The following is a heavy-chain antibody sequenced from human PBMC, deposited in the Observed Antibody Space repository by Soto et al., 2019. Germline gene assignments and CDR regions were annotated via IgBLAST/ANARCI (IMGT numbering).Heavy chain of an antibody. V-gene: IGHV4-34*01. CDR3: TRGLFSGSSYSGSWYYFDS. CDR1: GGSFSGYI. Sequence: PSETLSLTCAVSGGSFSGYIWTWIRQTPGKGLQWIGQINHSGSSIYNPSLKNRVTISTMSNNKFSLELSSVTAADTAMYYCTRGLFSGSSYSGSWYYFDSWGQGTMVTSPQ. J-gene: IGHJ4*02. CDR2: INHSGSS. D-gene: IGHD1-26*01.